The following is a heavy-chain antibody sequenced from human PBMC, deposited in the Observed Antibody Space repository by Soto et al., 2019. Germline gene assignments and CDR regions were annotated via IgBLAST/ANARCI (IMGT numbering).Heavy chain of an antibody. Sequence: SETLSLTCTVSGGSINGGDYHWTWIRQTPGKGLEWIGAIYYSGSTYYNPSLKSRIRISVDTSKNQFSLKLSSVTAADTAVYYCARSGTAMVLVDYWGQGTLVTISS. CDR3: ARSGTAMVLVDY. D-gene: IGHD5-18*01. V-gene: IGHV4-30-4*01. CDR2: IYYSGST. CDR1: GGSINGGDYH. J-gene: IGHJ4*02.